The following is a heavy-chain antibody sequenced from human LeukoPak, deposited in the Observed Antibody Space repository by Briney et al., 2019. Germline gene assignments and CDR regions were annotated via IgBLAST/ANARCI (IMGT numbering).Heavy chain of an antibody. V-gene: IGHV4-61*02. CDR1: GGSISSGSYY. CDR2: IYTSGST. Sequence: SQTLSLTCTVSGGSISSGSYYWSWIRQPAGKGLEWIGRIYTSGSTNYNPSLKSRVTISLDTSKNQFSLKMSSVTAADTAVYYCAGNYYGSGSYYSEDRYWGQGTLVTVSS. CDR3: AGNYYGSGSYYSEDRY. D-gene: IGHD3-10*01. J-gene: IGHJ4*02.